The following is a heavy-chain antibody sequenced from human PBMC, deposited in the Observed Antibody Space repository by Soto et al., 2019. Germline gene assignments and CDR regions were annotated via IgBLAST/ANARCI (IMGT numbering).Heavy chain of an antibody. CDR2: FYWNDDK. CDR1: GFPLTTSGVA. D-gene: IGHD2-21*02. J-gene: IGHJ4*02. CDR3: AHRPTSTDDFYFDY. Sequence: QITLTESGPTLVTPTQTLTLTCSFSGFPLTTSGVAVGWFRQPPGKSPEWLPLFYWNDDKRSSPSLRSRLTVTGDSSKNQVVLTLTTVAPVDSGTYYCAHRPTSTDDFYFDYWGQGTLVTVSS. V-gene: IGHV2-5*01.